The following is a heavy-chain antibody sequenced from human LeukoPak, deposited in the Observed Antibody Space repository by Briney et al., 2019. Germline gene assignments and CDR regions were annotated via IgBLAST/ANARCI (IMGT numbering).Heavy chain of an antibody. Sequence: PSETLSLTCTVSGGSISSSSYYWGWIRQPPGKGLEWIGRIYYSGSTYYNPSLKSRVTISVDTSKNQFSLKLSSVTAADTAVYYCARGNRCSGGSCYSTQARFGMCYFDYWGQGTLVTVSS. CDR1: GGSISSSSYY. D-gene: IGHD2-15*01. J-gene: IGHJ4*02. CDR3: ARGNRCSGGSCYSTQARFGMCYFDY. CDR2: IYYSGST. V-gene: IGHV4-39*07.